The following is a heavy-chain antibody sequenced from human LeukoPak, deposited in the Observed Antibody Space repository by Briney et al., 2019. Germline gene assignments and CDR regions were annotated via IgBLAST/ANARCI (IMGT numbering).Heavy chain of an antibody. J-gene: IGHJ5*02. V-gene: IGHV4-39*01. CDR3: ARRLGYCSGGSCPSPNWFDP. D-gene: IGHD2-15*01. Sequence: SETLSLTCTVSGGSISSSSYYWGWIRQPPGKGLEWIGSIYYSGSTYYNPSLKSRVTISVDTSKNQFSLRLSSVTAADTAVYYCARRLGYCSGGSCPSPNWFDPWGQETLVTVSS. CDR1: GGSISSSSYY. CDR2: IYYSGST.